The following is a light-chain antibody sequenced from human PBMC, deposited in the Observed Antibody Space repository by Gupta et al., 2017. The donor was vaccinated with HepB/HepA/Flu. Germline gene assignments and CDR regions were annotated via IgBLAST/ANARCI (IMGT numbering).Light chain of an antibody. Sequence: SPLTPPPSASGSPGQSVTISCTGTSSDVGSYIYGSWYQQHPGNAPTLMIYEASKRPSGAPDRFSGYKSGNTASLTVSGLQAEDEADYYCNTYAGSNSWVFGGGTKLTVL. CDR2: EAS. CDR3: NTYAGSNSWV. J-gene: IGLJ3*02. V-gene: IGLV2-8*01. CDR1: SSDVGSYIY.